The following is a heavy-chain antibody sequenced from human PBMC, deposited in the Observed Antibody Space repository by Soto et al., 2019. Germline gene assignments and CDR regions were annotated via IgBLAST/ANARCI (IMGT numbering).Heavy chain of an antibody. CDR2: LIGGHYGT. CDR1: GFTLQNYA. J-gene: IGHJ5*02. CDR3: AKGKSTGDIDWSDP. Sequence: PGGSLRLSCTASGFTLQNYAMAWVRQAPGKGLEWVSTLIGGHYGTAYSYSVKGRFTVSRDNSKNCLYLQMNSLGVEDTAMYFCAKGKSTGDIDWSDPSGQGSLVTVFS. D-gene: IGHD3-10*01. V-gene: IGHV3-23*01.